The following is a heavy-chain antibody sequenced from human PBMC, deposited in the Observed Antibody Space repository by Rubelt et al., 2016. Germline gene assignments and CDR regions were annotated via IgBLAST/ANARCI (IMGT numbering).Heavy chain of an antibody. J-gene: IGHJ4*02. CDR2: TYYTSKWYN. V-gene: IGHV6-1*01. D-gene: IGHD5-24*01. Sequence: QVQLQQSGPGLVKPSQTLSLTCAISGDNVSNNRVAWNWTRQSPSRGLEWLGRTYYTSKWYNDYGTSVQSRTTTNPNTSKTQFPLQWTSVTPDETAVYYCARGYKQAIDYWGQGTLVTVSS. CDR3: ARGYKQAIDY. CDR1: GDNVSNNRVA.